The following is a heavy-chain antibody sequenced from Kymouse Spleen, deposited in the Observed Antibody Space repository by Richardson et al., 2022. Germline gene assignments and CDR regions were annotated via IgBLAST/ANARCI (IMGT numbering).Heavy chain of an antibody. D-gene: IGHD3-10*01. J-gene: IGHJ6*02. Sequence: QVQLQQWGAGLLKPSETLSLTCAVYGGSFSGYYWSWIRQPPGKGLEWIGEINHSGSTNYNPSLKSRVTISVDTSKNQFSLKLSSVTAADTAVYYCARWVTMVRGVYGMDVWGQGTTVTVSS. CDR2: INHSGST. CDR1: GGSFSGYY. V-gene: IGHV4-34*01. CDR3: ARWVTMVRGVYGMDV.